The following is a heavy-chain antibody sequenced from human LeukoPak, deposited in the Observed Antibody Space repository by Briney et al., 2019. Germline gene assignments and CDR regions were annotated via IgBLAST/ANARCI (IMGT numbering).Heavy chain of an antibody. J-gene: IGHJ4*02. CDR3: ARGSDVDTAMVTYYFDY. D-gene: IGHD5-18*01. CDR1: GGSFSGYY. CDR2: INHSGST. Sequence: PSETLSLTCAVYGGSFSGYYWSWIRQPPGKGLEWIGEINHSGSTNYNPSLKSRVTISVDTSKNQFSLKLSSVTAADTAVYYCARGSDVDTAMVTYYFDYWGQGTLVTVSP. V-gene: IGHV4-34*01.